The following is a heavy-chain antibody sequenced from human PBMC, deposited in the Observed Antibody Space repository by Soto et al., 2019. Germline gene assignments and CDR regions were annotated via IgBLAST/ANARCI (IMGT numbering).Heavy chain of an antibody. CDR1: GFSFTNYA. Sequence: EVQLLESGGGLVQPGGSLRLSCAASGFSFTNYAMHWVRQASGKGLEWVSSMSGSGGGTYYADSVKGRFTISRDNSKSALYLQMNSLRAEDTAVYFCTKGAILDKWGQGTLVTVSS. V-gene: IGHV3-23*01. CDR3: TKGAILDK. D-gene: IGHD1-26*01. CDR2: MSGSGGGT. J-gene: IGHJ4*02.